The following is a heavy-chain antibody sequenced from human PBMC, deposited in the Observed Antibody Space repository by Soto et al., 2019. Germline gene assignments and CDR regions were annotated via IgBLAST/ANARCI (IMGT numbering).Heavy chain of an antibody. Sequence: QLQLQESGPGLVKSSETLSLTCSVSGASVSSSHYWGWIRQPPGKGLEWIGSVSYSGSPYYSPSFRSRITISVDTSNNKFSLRVRSVTATDTAVYFCARHYNTGAFFDYWGQGKLVTVSS. V-gene: IGHV4-39*01. J-gene: IGHJ4*02. CDR1: GASVSSSHY. CDR2: VSYSGSP. CDR3: ARHYNTGAFFDY. D-gene: IGHD1-20*01.